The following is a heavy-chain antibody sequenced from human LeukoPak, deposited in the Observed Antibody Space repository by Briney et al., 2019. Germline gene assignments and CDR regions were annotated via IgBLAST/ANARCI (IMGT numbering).Heavy chain of an antibody. CDR3: ARDYDSSGLSDY. CDR2: IIPIFGIA. D-gene: IGHD3-22*01. V-gene: IGHV1-69*04. CDR1: GGTFSSYA. Sequence: SVKVSCKASGGTFSSYAISWVRQAPGQGLEWMGRIIPIFGIANYAQKFQGRVTITADKSTSTAYMELSSLRSEDTAMYYCARDYDSSGLSDYWGQGTLVTVSS. J-gene: IGHJ4*02.